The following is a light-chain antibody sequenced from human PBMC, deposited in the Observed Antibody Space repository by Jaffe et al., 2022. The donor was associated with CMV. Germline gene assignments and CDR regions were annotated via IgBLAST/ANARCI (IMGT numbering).Light chain of an antibody. CDR2: TTI. CDR3: LLYYHGAWV. Sequence: VVTQEPSLTVSPGGTVTLTCSSSTGAVTSGYYPNWFQQKPGQAPRALIHTTINRHSWTPARFSGSLLGGKAALTLSGVQPEDEAEYFCLLYYHGAWVFGGGTKLTVL. CDR1: TGAVTSGYY. V-gene: IGLV7-43*01. J-gene: IGLJ2*01.